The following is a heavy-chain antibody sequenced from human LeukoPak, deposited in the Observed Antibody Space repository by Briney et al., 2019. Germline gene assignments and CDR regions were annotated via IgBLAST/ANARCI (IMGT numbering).Heavy chain of an antibody. Sequence: SETLSLTCTVSGGSISSHYWSWIRQPPGKGLEGVGYIYYSGSTNYNPSLKSRVTISVDTSKNQFSLKLSSVTAADTAVYYCARGGTTDGSYTDMDVWGKGTTVTVSS. D-gene: IGHD3-16*01. V-gene: IGHV4-59*11. CDR1: GGSISSHY. CDR2: IYYSGST. CDR3: ARGGTTDGSYTDMDV. J-gene: IGHJ6*03.